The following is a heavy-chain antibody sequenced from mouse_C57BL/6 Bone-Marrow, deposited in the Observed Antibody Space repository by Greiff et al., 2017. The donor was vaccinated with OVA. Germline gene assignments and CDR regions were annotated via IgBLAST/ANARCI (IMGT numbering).Heavy chain of an antibody. J-gene: IGHJ1*03. CDR1: GYTFTSYG. D-gene: IGHD2-2*01. Sequence: QVQLKQPGAELARPGASVKLSCKASGYTFTSYGISWVKQRTGQGLEWIGEIYPRSGNTYYNEKFKGKATLTADKSSSTAYMELRSLTSEDSAVYFCARRRTIYYGYDWYFDVWGTGTTVTVSS. CDR2: IYPRSGNT. V-gene: IGHV1-81*01. CDR3: ARRRTIYYGYDWYFDV.